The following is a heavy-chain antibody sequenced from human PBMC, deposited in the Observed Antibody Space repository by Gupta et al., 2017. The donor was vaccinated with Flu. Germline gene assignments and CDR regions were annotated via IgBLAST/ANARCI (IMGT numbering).Heavy chain of an antibody. CDR3: ATFSEAVPDYGDIFMTSAYLNNPMDI. D-gene: IGHD4-17*01. CDR1: GGNLINHV. Sequence: QLVQSGAEVRKPGSSVTVSCTASGGNLINHVISWLRQAPGQGPEWMGGIIPLYGTTDYAQRLQDRVTLTADTSTNTVYLELRTLKSEDTTVYYCATFSEAVPDYGDIFMTSAYLNNPMDIWGPGTTVSVS. J-gene: IGHJ6*02. V-gene: IGHV1-69*06. CDR2: IIPLYGTT.